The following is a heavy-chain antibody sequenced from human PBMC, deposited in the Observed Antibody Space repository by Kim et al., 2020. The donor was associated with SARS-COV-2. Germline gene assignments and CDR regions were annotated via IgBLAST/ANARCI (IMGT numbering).Heavy chain of an antibody. Sequence: SETLSLTCAVYGGSFSGYYWSWIRQPPGKGLEWIGEINHSGSTNYNPSLKSRVTISVDTSKNQFSLKLSSVTAADTAVYYCARGPEDDFWSGYYLNYGMDVWGQGTTVTVSS. CDR2: INHSGST. J-gene: IGHJ6*02. D-gene: IGHD3-3*01. V-gene: IGHV4-34*01. CDR1: GGSFSGYY. CDR3: ARGPEDDFWSGYYLNYGMDV.